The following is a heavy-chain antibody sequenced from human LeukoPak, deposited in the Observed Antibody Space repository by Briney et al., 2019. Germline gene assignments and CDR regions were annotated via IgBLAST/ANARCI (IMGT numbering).Heavy chain of an antibody. CDR1: GFTFSSYS. CDR3: ARDNERWPHYAFDI. Sequence: GGSLRLSCAASGFTFSSYSMNWVRQAPGKGLEWVSSISSSSSYIYYADSVKGRFTISRDNAKNSLYLQMNSLRAEDTAVYYCARDNERWPHYAFDIWGQGTMVTVSS. D-gene: IGHD5-24*01. V-gene: IGHV3-21*01. CDR2: ISSSSSYI. J-gene: IGHJ3*02.